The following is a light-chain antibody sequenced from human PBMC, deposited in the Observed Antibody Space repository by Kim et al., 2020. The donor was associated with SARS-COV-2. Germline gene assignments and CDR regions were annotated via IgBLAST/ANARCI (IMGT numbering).Light chain of an antibody. J-gene: IGLJ2*01. Sequence: SSELTQDPAVSVALGQTVRITCQGDSLRSYYATWYQQKPGQAPIVVIYGKNNRPSGIPDRFSGSSSGDTASLTITGTQAGDEADYYCNSRGSKDNGLFGG. CDR2: GKN. V-gene: IGLV3-19*01. CDR1: SLRSYY. CDR3: NSRGSKDNGL.